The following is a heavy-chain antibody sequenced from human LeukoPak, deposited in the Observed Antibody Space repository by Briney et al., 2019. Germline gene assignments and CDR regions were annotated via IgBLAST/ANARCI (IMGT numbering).Heavy chain of an antibody. CDR1: GGSMSSYY. Sequence: SETLSLTCTVSGGSMSSYYWNWIRQPAGKGLEWIGRIYTSGSTKYNHSLKSRVTMSADTAKNQFSPKLNSVTAADTAVYYCARVASGGYDILTGYYYYHYMDVWGKGTTVTISS. V-gene: IGHV4-4*07. D-gene: IGHD3-9*01. J-gene: IGHJ6*03. CDR3: ARVASGGYDILTGYYYYHYMDV. CDR2: IYTSGST.